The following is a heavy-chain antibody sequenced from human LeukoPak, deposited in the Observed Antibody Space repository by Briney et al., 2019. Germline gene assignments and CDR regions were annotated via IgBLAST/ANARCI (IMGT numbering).Heavy chain of an antibody. CDR2: ISYDGSNK. D-gene: IGHD3-10*01. CDR1: GFTFSDYY. Sequence: PGGSLRLSCAASGFTFSDYYMSWIRQAPGKGLEWVAVISYDGSNKYYADSVKGRFTISRDNSKNTLYLQMNSLRAEDTAVYYCARDTHRAMVRGVTRYIDPWGQGTLVTVSS. CDR3: ARDTHRAMVRGVTRYIDP. J-gene: IGHJ5*02. V-gene: IGHV3-30*03.